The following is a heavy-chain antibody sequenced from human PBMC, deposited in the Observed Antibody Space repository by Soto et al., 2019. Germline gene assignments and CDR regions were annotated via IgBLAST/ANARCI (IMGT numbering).Heavy chain of an antibody. J-gene: IGHJ6*02. CDR1: GYSFTSYY. D-gene: IGHD3-16*01. CDR3: ARHGVGELPPAYWYYGMDV. V-gene: IGHV5-51*01. Sequence: GESLKISFKGSGYSFTSYYIGWVRQMPGKGLGWMGIIYPGGSDTRYSPSFQGQVTISADKSLSTAFLQWSSLKASDTAMYYCARHGVGELPPAYWYYGMDVWGQGTTVTVSS. CDR2: IYPGGSDT.